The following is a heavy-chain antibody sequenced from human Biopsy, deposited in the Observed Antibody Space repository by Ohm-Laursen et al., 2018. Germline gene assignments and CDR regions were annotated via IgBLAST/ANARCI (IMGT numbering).Heavy chain of an antibody. CDR2: ISFTGTSS. CDR3: ARDLK. CDR1: GFTFSAYE. Sequence: SLRLSCAASGFTFSAYEMNWVRQAPGKGLEWVLYISFTGTSSYYADSVKGRFTISRGNAKNSLYLQMNSLRAEDTGIYYCARDLKWGQGTLVTVSS. J-gene: IGHJ4*02. V-gene: IGHV3-48*03.